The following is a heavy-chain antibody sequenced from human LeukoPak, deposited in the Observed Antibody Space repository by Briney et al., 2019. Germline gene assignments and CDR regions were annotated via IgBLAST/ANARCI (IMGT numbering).Heavy chain of an antibody. CDR1: GFTFGDYA. CDR2: IRSKAYGGTT. J-gene: IGHJ3*02. Sequence: GGSLRLSCTASGFTFGDYAMSWFRQAPGKGLEWVGFIRSKAYGGTTEYAASVKGRITISRDDSKSIAYQQMNSLKTEDTAVYYYTRDLPALAYCGGDCYSSDALDIWGQGTMVTVSS. V-gene: IGHV3-49*03. D-gene: IGHD2-21*02. CDR3: TRDLPALAYCGGDCYSSDALDI.